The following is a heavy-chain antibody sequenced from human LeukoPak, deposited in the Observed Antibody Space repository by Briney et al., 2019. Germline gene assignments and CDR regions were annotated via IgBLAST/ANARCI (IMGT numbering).Heavy chain of an antibody. CDR2: IDKDGRST. V-gene: IGHV3-43*02. Sequence: GGSLRLSCAASGFTLGAFATHWVRQAPGKGLEWVSLIDKDGRSTYYADSVKGRFTISRDNSKNSLYLQMNGLRTEDTALYYCATWAFYHSLDVWGQGTTVTVSS. CDR1: GFTLGAFA. J-gene: IGHJ6*02. D-gene: IGHD1-26*01. CDR3: ATWAFYHSLDV.